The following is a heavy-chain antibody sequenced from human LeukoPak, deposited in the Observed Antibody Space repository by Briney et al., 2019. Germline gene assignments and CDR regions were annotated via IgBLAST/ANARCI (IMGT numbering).Heavy chain of an antibody. V-gene: IGHV1-8*01. CDR3: ARGPFYSSRGNWFDP. J-gene: IGHJ5*02. CDR2: MNPNSGNT. Sequence: ASVKVSCKASGYTFTSYDINWVRQATGQGPEWMGWMNPNSGNTGYAQKFQGRVTMTRNTSISTAYMELSGLRSEDTAVYYCARGPFYSSRGNWFDPWGQGTLVTVSS. CDR1: GYTFTSYD. D-gene: IGHD6-19*01.